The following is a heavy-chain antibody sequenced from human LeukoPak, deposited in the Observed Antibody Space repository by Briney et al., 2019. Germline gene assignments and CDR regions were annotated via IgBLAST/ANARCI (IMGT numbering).Heavy chain of an antibody. V-gene: IGHV3-30-3*01. Sequence: PGRSLRLSCAASGFTFSSYAMHWVRQAPGKGLEWVAVISYDGSNKYYADSVKGRFTISRDNSKNTLYLQMNSLRAEDTAVYYCASWAVAGYNWFDPWGQGTLVTVSS. CDR3: ASWAVAGYNWFDP. J-gene: IGHJ5*02. CDR2: ISYDGSNK. D-gene: IGHD6-19*01. CDR1: GFTFSSYA.